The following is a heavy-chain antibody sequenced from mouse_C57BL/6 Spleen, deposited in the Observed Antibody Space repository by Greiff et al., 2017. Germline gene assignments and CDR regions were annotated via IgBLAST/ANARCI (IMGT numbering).Heavy chain of an antibody. CDR1: GYTFTGYW. D-gene: IGHD2-4*01. J-gene: IGHJ3*01. V-gene: IGHV1-9*01. CDR3: SRRYYDYDGAWFAY. Sequence: VQLQQSGAELMKPGASVKLSCKATGYTFTGYWIEWVKQRPGHGLEWIGEILPGSGSTNYNEKFKGKATFTADTSSNTADMQLSSLTTEDSAIYYCSRRYYDYDGAWFAYWGQGTLVTVSA. CDR2: ILPGSGST.